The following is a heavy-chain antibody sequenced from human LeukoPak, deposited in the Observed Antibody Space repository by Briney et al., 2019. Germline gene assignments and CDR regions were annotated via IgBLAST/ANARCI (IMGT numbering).Heavy chain of an antibody. CDR1: GGSISSSSYD. Sequence: SETLSLTCTVSGGSISSSSYDWGWIRQPPGKGLEWIGDIYYSGTTYYNPSLKSRVTISVDTSKNQFSLKLTSVTAADTAVYYCARSLGVRGVYDCWGQGTLVTVSS. D-gene: IGHD3-10*01. CDR3: ARSLGVRGVYDC. J-gene: IGHJ4*02. CDR2: IYYSGTT. V-gene: IGHV4-39*07.